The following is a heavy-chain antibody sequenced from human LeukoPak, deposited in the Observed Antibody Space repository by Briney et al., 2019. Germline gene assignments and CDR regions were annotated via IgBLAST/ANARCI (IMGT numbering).Heavy chain of an antibody. D-gene: IGHD3-3*01. CDR2: ISWNSGSI. CDR3: AKTRGYDFWSGYFDY. J-gene: IGHJ4*02. Sequence: PGGSLRLSCAASGFTFDDYAVHWVRQAPGKGLEWVSGISWNSGSIGYADSVKGRFTISRDNAKNSLYLQMNSLRAEDTALYYCAKTRGYDFWSGYFDYWGQGTLVTVSS. V-gene: IGHV3-9*01. CDR1: GFTFDDYA.